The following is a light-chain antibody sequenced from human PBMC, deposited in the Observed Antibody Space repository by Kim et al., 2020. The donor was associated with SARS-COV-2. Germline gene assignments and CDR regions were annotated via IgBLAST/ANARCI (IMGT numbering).Light chain of an antibody. Sequence: QSALTQPASVSGSPGQSITISCTGASSDVGGYNYVSWYQQHPGKAPKLMIYDVNNRPSGVSNRFSGSKSGNTASLTISGLQAEDEADYYCSSYTSRSTLVFGGGTQLTVL. V-gene: IGLV2-14*03. CDR1: SSDVGGYNY. CDR3: SSYTSRSTLV. J-gene: IGLJ3*02. CDR2: DVN.